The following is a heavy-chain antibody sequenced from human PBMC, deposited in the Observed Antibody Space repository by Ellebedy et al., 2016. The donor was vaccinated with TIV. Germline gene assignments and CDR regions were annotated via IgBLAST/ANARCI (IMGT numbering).Heavy chain of an antibody. V-gene: IGHV1-58*01. J-gene: IGHJ3*02. CDR1: GFTFTSSA. D-gene: IGHD3-16*01. Sequence: SVKVSCXASGFTFTSSAVQWVRQARGQRLEWIGWIVVGSGNTNYAQKFQGRVTITADESTSTAYMELSSLRSEDTAVYYCARESRWGASDAFDIWGQGTMVTVSS. CDR3: ARESRWGASDAFDI. CDR2: IVVGSGNT.